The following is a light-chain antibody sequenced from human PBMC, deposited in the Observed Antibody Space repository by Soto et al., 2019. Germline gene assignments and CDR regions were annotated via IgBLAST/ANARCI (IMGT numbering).Light chain of an antibody. CDR3: AAWDDSLNGRV. Sequence: QSVLTQPPSVSEAPRQRVTISCSGSSSNIGNNAVNWYQQLPGKAPKLLIYYDDLLPSGVSDRFSGSKSGTSASQAISGLQSEDEADYNCAAWDDSLNGRVFGGGTKLTVL. CDR1: SSNIGNNA. CDR2: YDD. V-gene: IGLV1-36*01. J-gene: IGLJ3*02.